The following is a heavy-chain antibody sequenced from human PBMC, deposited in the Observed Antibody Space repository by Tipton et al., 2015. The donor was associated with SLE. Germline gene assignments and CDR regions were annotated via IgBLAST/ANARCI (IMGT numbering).Heavy chain of an antibody. CDR1: GFTFSSYA. J-gene: IGHJ4*02. CDR3: AKAQPQDY. V-gene: IGHV3-30-3*01. CDR2: ISYDGSNK. Sequence: SLRLSCAASGFTFSSYAMHWVRQAPGKGLEWVAVISYDGSNKYYADSVKGRFTISRDNSKNTLYLQMSSLRAEDTAVYYCAKAQPQDYWGQGTLVTVSS.